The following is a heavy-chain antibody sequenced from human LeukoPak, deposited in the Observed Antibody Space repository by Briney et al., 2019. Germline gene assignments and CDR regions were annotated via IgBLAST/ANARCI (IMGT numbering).Heavy chain of an antibody. D-gene: IGHD2-8*02. CDR1: GFTFSSYA. CDR2: ISSNGGST. CDR3: ATYRQVLLPFES. J-gene: IGHJ4*02. V-gene: IGHV3-64*01. Sequence: GGPLRLSCAASGFTFSSYAMHWVRQAPGKGLEYVSAISSNGGSTYYANSVKGRFTISRDNSKNTLYLQMGSLRAEDMAVYYCATYRQVLLPFESWGQGTLVTVSS.